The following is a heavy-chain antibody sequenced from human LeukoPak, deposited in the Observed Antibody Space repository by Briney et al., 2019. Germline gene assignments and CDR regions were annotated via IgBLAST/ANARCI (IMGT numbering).Heavy chain of an antibody. J-gene: IGHJ4*02. CDR1: GYTFTSYD. CDR3: ARFPGDRGYFDY. Sequence: ASVKVSCKASGYTFTSYDINWVRQATGQGLEWMGWMNPNSGNTGYAQKFQGRVTMTRNTSISTAYMELSSLRSEDTAVYYCARFPGDRGYFDYWGQGTLVTVSS. V-gene: IGHV1-8*01. D-gene: IGHD4-17*01. CDR2: MNPNSGNT.